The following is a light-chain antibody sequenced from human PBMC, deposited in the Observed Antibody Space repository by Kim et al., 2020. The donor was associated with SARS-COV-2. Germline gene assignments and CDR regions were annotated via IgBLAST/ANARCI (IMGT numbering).Light chain of an antibody. J-gene: IGLJ2*01. CDR3: SVWDGSLNGAI. CDR2: GYN. CDR1: GSNIGSNS. Sequence: GQTVTISCSRSGSNIGSNSINWYQQLPGTAPKLRIFGYNQRPSGIPDRFSGSMSGASASLAISGLQSEDAADYYCSVWDGSLNGAIFGGGTQLTVL. V-gene: IGLV1-44*01.